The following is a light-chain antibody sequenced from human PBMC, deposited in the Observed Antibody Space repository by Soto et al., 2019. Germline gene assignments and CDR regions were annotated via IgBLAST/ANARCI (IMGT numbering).Light chain of an antibody. CDR1: QGISSY. Sequence: IQLTQSPSSLSASVGDRVTITCRASQGISSYLAWYQQKPGKAPKLLIYAASTLQSGVPSRFSGSGPWTDFTLTISSLQPEDFATYYCQQLNSYPLTSGGGTKVEIK. CDR2: AAS. V-gene: IGKV1-9*01. CDR3: QQLNSYPLT. J-gene: IGKJ4*01.